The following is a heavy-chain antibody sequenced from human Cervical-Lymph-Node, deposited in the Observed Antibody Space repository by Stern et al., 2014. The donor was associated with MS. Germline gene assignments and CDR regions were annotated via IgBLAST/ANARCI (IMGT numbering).Heavy chain of an antibody. Sequence: QVQLVESGPGLVKPSETLSLTCTVSGGSIRNYYWSWIRQPPGKGLEWIGYIYYSGSTNTNPSLKSRVTISVDPSKNLLSLKLSSVTAADTAVYYCATFFRSGSSYYFDYWGQGTLVTVAS. V-gene: IGHV4-59*08. CDR1: GGSIRNYY. J-gene: IGHJ4*02. CDR2: IYYSGST. CDR3: ATFFRSGSSYYFDY. D-gene: IGHD5-12*01.